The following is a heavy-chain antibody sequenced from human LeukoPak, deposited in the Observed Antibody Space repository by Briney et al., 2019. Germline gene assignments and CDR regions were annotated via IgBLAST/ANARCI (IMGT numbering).Heavy chain of an antibody. CDR3: ARDQGGATNY. V-gene: IGHV3-48*01. D-gene: IGHD1-26*01. Sequence: PGGSLRLSCTASGFTFGDYAMNWFRQAPGKGLEWVSYISSSSSTIYYADSVKGRFTISRDNAKNSLYLQMNSLRAEDTAVYYCARDQGGATNYWGQGTLVTVSS. CDR2: ISSSSSTI. CDR1: GFTFGDYA. J-gene: IGHJ4*02.